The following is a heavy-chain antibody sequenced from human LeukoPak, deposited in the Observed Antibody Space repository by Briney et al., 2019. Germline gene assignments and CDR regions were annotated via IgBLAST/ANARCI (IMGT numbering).Heavy chain of an antibody. CDR3: SWYSSGWTYYFDY. V-gene: IGHV3-21*01. Sequence: GGSLRLSCAASGFTFSSYSMNWVRQAPGKGLEWVSSISSSSSYIYYADSVKGRFTISRDNAKNSLYLQMNSLRAEDTAVYHCSWYSSGWTYYFDYWGQGTLVTVSS. CDR2: ISSSSSYI. D-gene: IGHD6-19*01. CDR1: GFTFSSYS. J-gene: IGHJ4*02.